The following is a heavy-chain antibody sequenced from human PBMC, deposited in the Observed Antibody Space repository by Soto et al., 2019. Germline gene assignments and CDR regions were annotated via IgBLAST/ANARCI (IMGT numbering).Heavy chain of an antibody. J-gene: IGHJ4*02. CDR1: GFTFSSYW. CDR2: INSDGSST. Sequence: EVQLVESGGGLVQPGGSLRLSCAASGFTFSSYWMHWVRQAPGKGLVWVSRINSDGSSTSYADSVKGRFTISRDNAKNTLYLQXNXLRAEDTAVYYCAVAVAGPTAIGYWGQGTLVTVSS. D-gene: IGHD6-19*01. V-gene: IGHV3-74*01. CDR3: AVAVAGPTAIGY.